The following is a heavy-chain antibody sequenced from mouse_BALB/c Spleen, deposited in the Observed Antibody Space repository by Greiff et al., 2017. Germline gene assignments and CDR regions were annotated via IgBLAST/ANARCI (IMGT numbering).Heavy chain of an antibody. J-gene: IGHJ4*01. CDR3: ASPAYYRNYAMDY. CDR1: GYSITSGYY. D-gene: IGHD2-12*01. Sequence: EVQLVESGPGLVKPSQSLSLTCSVTGYSITSGYYWNWIRQFPGNKLEWMGYISYDGSNNYNPSLKNRISITRDTSKNQFFLKLNSVTTEDTATYYCASPAYYRNYAMDYWGQGTSVTVSS. V-gene: IGHV3-6*02. CDR2: ISYDGSN.